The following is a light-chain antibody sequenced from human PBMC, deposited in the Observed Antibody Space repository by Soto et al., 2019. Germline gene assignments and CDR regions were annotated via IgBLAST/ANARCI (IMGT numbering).Light chain of an antibody. Sequence: ELVFTQPPSTLSSFPGDSVPLSCRASQYINTRLAWYQHRHGPAPRLLIYQTSIRAAGIPDRFAVSGSGTDLTLTISRLEPEDGEVDEGQQYGSSPRTFVQGTKVDIK. CDR2: QTS. CDR3: QQYGSSPRT. CDR1: QYINTR. J-gene: IGKJ1*01. V-gene: IGKV3D-20*01.